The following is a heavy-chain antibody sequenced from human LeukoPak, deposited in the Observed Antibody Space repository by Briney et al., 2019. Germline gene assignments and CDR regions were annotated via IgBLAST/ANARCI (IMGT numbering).Heavy chain of an antibody. CDR2: INAGNGNT. V-gene: IGHV1-3*03. J-gene: IGHJ4*02. CDR1: GYTFTSYA. CDR3: AKDVKIWALGRLSGSYGFDY. Sequence: ASVKGSCKASGYTFTSYAMHWVRQAPGQRLEWMGWINAGNGNTKYSQEFQGRVNITRDTSASTAYMELSSLRAEDTAVYYCAKDVKIWALGRLSGSYGFDYWGQGTLVTVSS. D-gene: IGHD1-26*01.